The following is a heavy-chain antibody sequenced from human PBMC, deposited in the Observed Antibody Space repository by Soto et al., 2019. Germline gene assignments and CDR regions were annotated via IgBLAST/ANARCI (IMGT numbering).Heavy chain of an antibody. V-gene: IGHV3-23*01. CDR2: ISGSGGST. CDR1: GFTFSSYA. Sequence: PGGSLRLSCAASGFTFSSYAMSWVRQAPGKGLEWVSAISGSGGSTYYADCVKGRFTISRDNSKNTLYLQMNSLRAEDTAVYYCASRASGSSSHYYYYGMDVWGQGTTVTVSS. CDR3: ASRASGSSSHYYYYGMDV. J-gene: IGHJ6*02. D-gene: IGHD6-6*01.